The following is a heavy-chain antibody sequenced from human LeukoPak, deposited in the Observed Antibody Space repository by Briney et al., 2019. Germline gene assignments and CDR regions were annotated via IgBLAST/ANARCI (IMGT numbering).Heavy chain of an antibody. CDR2: IIPIFGTA. CDR3: ARGKKKTLRYFDWFLDY. CDR1: GGTFSSYA. Sequence: SVKVSCKASGGTFSSYAISWVRQAPGQGLEWVGGIIPIFGTANYAQKFQGRVTITADESTSTAYMELSSLRSEDTAVYYCARGKKKTLRYFDWFLDYWGQGTLVTVSS. D-gene: IGHD3-9*01. V-gene: IGHV1-69*13. J-gene: IGHJ4*02.